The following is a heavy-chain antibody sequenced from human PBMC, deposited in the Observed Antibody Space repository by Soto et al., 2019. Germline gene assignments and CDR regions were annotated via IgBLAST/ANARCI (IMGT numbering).Heavy chain of an antibody. V-gene: IGHV3-23*01. CDR3: AKDPGSGSIPIWYFDL. D-gene: IGHD3-10*01. J-gene: IGHJ2*01. CDR1: GFTFSSYA. CDR2: ISGSGGST. Sequence: GGSLRLSCAASGFTFSSYAMSWVRQAPGKGLEWVSAISGSGGSTYYADSVKGRFTISRDNSKNTLYLQMNSLRAEDTAVYYCAKDPGSGSIPIWYFDLWGRGTLVTVSS.